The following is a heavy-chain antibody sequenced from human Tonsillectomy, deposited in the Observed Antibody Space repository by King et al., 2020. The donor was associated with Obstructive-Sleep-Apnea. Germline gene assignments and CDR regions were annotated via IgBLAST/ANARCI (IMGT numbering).Heavy chain of an antibody. Sequence: QLQESGPGLVKPSETLSLTCTVSGGSISSYYWSWIRQPPGKGLEWIGYIYYSGSTNSNPSLKSRVTISVDTSKNQFSLKLSSVTAADTAVYHCARDLLPRYCSGGSCYSSWFDPWGQGTLVTVSS. CDR1: GGSISSYY. J-gene: IGHJ5*02. V-gene: IGHV4-59*01. CDR3: ARDLLPRYCSGGSCYSSWFDP. D-gene: IGHD2-15*01. CDR2: IYYSGST.